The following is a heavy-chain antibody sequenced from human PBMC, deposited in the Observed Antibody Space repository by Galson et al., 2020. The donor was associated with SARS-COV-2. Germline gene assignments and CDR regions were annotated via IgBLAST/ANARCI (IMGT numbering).Heavy chain of an antibody. J-gene: IGHJ3*02. CDR1: GGTFSSYA. D-gene: IGHD3-22*01. CDR3: AKDRGYHSGIDAFDI. V-gene: IGHV1-69*10. CDR2: IIPILGIA. Sequence: VKVSCKASGGTFSSYAISWVRQAPGQGLEWMGGIIPILGIANYAQKFQGRVTITADKSTSTAYMELSSLRSEDTALYYCAKDRGYHSGIDAFDIWGLGTMVTVSS.